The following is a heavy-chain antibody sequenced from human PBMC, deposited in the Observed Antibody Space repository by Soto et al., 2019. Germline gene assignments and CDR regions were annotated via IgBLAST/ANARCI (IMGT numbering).Heavy chain of an antibody. J-gene: IGHJ6*02. Sequence: QVQLVQSGAEVKKPGSSVKVSCKASGGTFSSYAISWVRQAPGQGLEWMGGISPIFGTANYAQKFQGRVTITADESTSTAYMELSSLRSEDTAVYYCARGWVSSSSSGGAYGMDVWGQGTTVTVSS. D-gene: IGHD6-6*01. CDR3: ARGWVSSSSSGGAYGMDV. CDR2: ISPIFGTA. V-gene: IGHV1-69*01. CDR1: GGTFSSYA.